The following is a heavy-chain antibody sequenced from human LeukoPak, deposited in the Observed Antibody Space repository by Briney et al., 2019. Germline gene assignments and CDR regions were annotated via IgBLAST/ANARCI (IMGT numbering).Heavy chain of an antibody. Sequence: PGRSLRLSCAASGFTFDDYAMHWVRQAPGKGLEWVSGISWNSGSIGYADSVKGRFTISRDNAMNSLYLQMNSLRAEDTALYYCAKDVRVGATTMIGIADYWGQGTLVTVSS. D-gene: IGHD1-26*01. CDR1: GFTFDDYA. J-gene: IGHJ4*02. CDR2: ISWNSGSI. V-gene: IGHV3-9*01. CDR3: AKDVRVGATTMIGIADY.